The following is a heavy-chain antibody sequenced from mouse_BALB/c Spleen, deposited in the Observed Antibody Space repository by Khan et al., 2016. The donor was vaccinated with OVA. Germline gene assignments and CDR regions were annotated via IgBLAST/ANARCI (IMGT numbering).Heavy chain of an antibody. Sequence: QVQLKQSGAELAKPGASVKLSCKASGYTFTAYYINWMKQRTGKGLAWIGEIYPGSGYIYYTEKFKGKVTLSSDNSSSTAYMQLSSLTSEDSAVYFCAREWAAWFAYWGQGTLVTVSA. CDR3: AREWAAWFAY. J-gene: IGHJ3*01. V-gene: IGHV1-77*01. CDR2: IYPGSGYI. CDR1: GYTFTAYY.